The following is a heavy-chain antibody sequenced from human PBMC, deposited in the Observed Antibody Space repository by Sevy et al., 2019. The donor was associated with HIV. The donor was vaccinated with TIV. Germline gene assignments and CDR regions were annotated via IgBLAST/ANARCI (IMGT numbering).Heavy chain of an antibody. CDR2: FDPEDGKR. D-gene: IGHD3-22*01. CDR3: TTTKDYYDSSGYPFDY. J-gene: IGHJ4*02. V-gene: IGHV1-24*01. Sequence: ASVKVSFKVSGHTLTEFSMHWVRQAPGKGLEWMGTFDPEDGKRVHAQNFQGRVTMTEDTSTDTAYMELNSLRSEDTAVYYCTTTKDYYDSSGYPFDYWGQGTLVTVSS. CDR1: GHTLTEFS.